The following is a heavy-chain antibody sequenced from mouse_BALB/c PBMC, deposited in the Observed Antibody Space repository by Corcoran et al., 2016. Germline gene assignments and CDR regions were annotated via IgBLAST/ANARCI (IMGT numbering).Heavy chain of an antibody. V-gene: IGHV3-6*02. CDR2: ISYDGSN. CDR1: GYSITSGYY. D-gene: IGHD2-4*01. Sequence: DVQLQESGPGLVKPSQSLSLTCSVTGYSITSGYYWNWIRQFPGNKLEWMGYISYDGSNNYNPSLKNLISITRDTSKNQFFLKLNSVTTEDTATYYCARNDYFAYWGQGTLVTVSA. CDR3: ARNDYFAY. J-gene: IGHJ3*01.